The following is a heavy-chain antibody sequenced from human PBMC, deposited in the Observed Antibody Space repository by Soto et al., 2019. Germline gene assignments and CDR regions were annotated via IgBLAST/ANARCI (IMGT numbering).Heavy chain of an antibody. CDR3: GRESGRWLHSCAYDI. D-gene: IGHD5-12*01. V-gene: IGHV1-2*04. CDR2: INPNSGGT. Sequence: ASVKVSCKASGYTFTGYYMHWVRQAPGQGLEWMGWINPNSGGTNYAQKFQGWVTMTRDTSISTAYMELSRLRSDDTAVYYCGRESGRWLHSCAYDIWGQGTMVTVSS. J-gene: IGHJ3*02. CDR1: GYTFTGYY.